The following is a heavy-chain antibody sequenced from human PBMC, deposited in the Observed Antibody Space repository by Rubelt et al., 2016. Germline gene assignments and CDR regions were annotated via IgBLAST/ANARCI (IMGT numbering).Heavy chain of an antibody. J-gene: IGHJ4*02. V-gene: IGHV3-7*01. D-gene: IGHD3-22*01. CDR3: ARDRVYYDSSGLDY. CDR2: INQDGSEK. CDR1: GFSFGGHW. Sequence: VQPGGSVRLSCAASGFSFGGHWMAWVRLASGKGLEWVANINQDGSEKYYVDSVKGRFTISRENAKNSVFLQMDSLRAADTAVYYCARDRVYYDSSGLDYWGQGTLVTVSS.